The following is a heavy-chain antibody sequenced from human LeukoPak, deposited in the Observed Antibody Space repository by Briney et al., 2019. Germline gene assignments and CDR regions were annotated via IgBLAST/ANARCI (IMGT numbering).Heavy chain of an antibody. CDR3: ARQSDIAAPGDAFDL. CDR1: GYSFTSYW. CDR2: IDPSDSYT. J-gene: IGHJ3*01. D-gene: IGHD6-13*01. Sequence: GESLKISCKGSGYSFTSYWISWVRQMPGKGLEWMGRIDPSDSYTKYSPSFQGHVTLSADKSISTAYSQWSSLKASDTAMYFCARQSDIAAPGDAFDLWGQGTMVTVSS. V-gene: IGHV5-10-1*01.